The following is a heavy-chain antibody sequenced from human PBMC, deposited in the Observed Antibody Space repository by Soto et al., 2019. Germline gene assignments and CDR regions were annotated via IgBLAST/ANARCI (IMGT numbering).Heavy chain of an antibody. D-gene: IGHD3-10*01. CDR2: ISSSSSYI. Sequence: GGSLRLSCAASGFTFSSYSMNWVRQAPGKGLEWVSSISSSSSYIYYADSVKGRFTISRDNAKNSLYLQMNSLRAEDTALYYCARRNMVDAFDIWGQGTMVTVSS. J-gene: IGHJ3*02. CDR3: ARRNMVDAFDI. CDR1: GFTFSSYS. V-gene: IGHV3-21*04.